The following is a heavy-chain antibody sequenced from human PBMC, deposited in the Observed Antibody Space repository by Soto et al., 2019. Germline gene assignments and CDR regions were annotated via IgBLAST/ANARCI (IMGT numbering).Heavy chain of an antibody. J-gene: IGHJ4*02. V-gene: IGHV3-74*01. Sequence: PGGSLSLSCAASGFTFSSYWMHWVRQAPGKGLVWVSRINSDGSSTSYADSVKGRFTISRDNAKNTLYLQMNSLRAEDTAVYYCANSGYSYGPIHSWGQGTLVTVYS. CDR3: ANSGYSYGPIHS. D-gene: IGHD5-18*01. CDR2: INSDGSST. CDR1: GFTFSSYW.